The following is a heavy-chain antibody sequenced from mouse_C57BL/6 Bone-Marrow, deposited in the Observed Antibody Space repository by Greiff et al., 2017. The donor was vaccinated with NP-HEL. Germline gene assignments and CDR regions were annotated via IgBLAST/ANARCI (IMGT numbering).Heavy chain of an antibody. J-gene: IGHJ2*01. D-gene: IGHD1-1*01. CDR2: IDPETGGT. Sequence: QVQLKQSGAELVRPGASVTLSCKASGYTFTDYEMHWVKQTPVHGLEWIGAIDPETGGTAYNQKFKGKAILTADKSSSTAYMELRSLTSEDSAVYYCTRPPITTVVATDYWGQGTTLTVSS. V-gene: IGHV1-15*01. CDR3: TRPPITTVVATDY. CDR1: GYTFTDYE.